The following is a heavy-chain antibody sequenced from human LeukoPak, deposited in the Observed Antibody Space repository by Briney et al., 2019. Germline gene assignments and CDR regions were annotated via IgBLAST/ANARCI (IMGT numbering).Heavy chain of an antibody. V-gene: IGHV4-34*01. J-gene: IGHJ4*02. CDR2: INHSGST. D-gene: IGHD3-16*01. Sequence: SENLSLTCAVYGGSFSGYYWSWIRQPPGKGLEWIGEINHSGSTNYNPSLKSRVTISVDTSKNQFSLKLSSVTAADTAVYYCAKIHFGDFDYWGQGTLVTVSS. CDR3: AKIHFGDFDY. CDR1: GGSFSGYY.